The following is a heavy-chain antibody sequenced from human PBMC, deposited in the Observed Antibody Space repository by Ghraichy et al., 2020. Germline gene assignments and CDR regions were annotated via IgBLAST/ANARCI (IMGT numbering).Heavy chain of an antibody. CDR1: GFTFSDYY. D-gene: IGHD3-10*01. CDR2: ISSSSSYT. CDR3: ARVYGAEYYFDY. J-gene: IGHJ4*02. Sequence: GGSLRLSCAASGFTFSDYYMSWIRQAPGKGLEWVSYISSSSSYTNYADSVKGRFTISRDNDKNSLYLQMNSLRAEDTAVYYCARVYGAEYYFDYWGQGTLVTVSS. V-gene: IGHV3-11*06.